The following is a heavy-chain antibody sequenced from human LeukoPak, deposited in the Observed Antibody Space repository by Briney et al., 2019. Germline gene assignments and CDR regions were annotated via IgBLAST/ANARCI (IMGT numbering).Heavy chain of an antibody. D-gene: IGHD1-20*01. CDR2: INPNSGGT. CDR1: GYTFTGYY. J-gene: IGHJ3*02. Sequence: GASVKVSCKASGYTFTGYYMHWVRQAPGQGLEWMGWINPNSGGTNYAQKFQGRVTMTRDTSISTAYMELSRLRSDDTAVYYCARGPLPFNNWNAFDIWGQGTMVTVSS. CDR3: ARGPLPFNNWNAFDI. V-gene: IGHV1-2*02.